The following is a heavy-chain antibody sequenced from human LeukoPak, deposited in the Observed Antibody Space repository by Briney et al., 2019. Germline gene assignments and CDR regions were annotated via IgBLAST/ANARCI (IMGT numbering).Heavy chain of an antibody. Sequence: GGSLRLSCAASGFTFRSNAMSWVRQAPGQGLEWVSSISASGSSTWYVDSVTGRFTIYRDNSKNTLSLQMNSLRAEDTALYYCATNYGDYVNWFDPWGQGTQVTVSS. J-gene: IGHJ5*02. V-gene: IGHV3-23*01. CDR2: ISASGSST. CDR3: ATNYGDYVNWFDP. CDR1: GFTFRSNA. D-gene: IGHD4-17*01.